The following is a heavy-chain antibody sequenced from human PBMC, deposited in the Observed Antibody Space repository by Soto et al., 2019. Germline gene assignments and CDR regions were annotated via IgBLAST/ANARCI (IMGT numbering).Heavy chain of an antibody. V-gene: IGHV1-18*01. CDR2: ISAYNGNT. Sequence: ASVKVSCKASGYTFTSYGISWVRQAPGQGLEWMGWISAYNGNTNYAQKLQGRVTMTTDTSTSTAYMELRSLRSDDTAVYYCAVLGYCSSTSCYGGSWFDPWGQGTLVTVSS. CDR1: GYTFTSYG. D-gene: IGHD2-2*01. CDR3: AVLGYCSSTSCYGGSWFDP. J-gene: IGHJ5*02.